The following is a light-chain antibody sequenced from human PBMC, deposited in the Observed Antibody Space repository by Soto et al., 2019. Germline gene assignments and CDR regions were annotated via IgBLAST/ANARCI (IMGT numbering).Light chain of an antibody. Sequence: QSAVTHPASGSGAPGQAIAMCCAGTRDYIGAYDYVSWYEQHPGNSPKLLVYEVTNRPSGVSDRFSGSKSGNTASLTISGLQAEDEAHYYCKAYKPSTDVVFGGRT. CDR3: KAYKPSTDVV. CDR1: RDYIGAYDY. CDR2: EVT. V-gene: IGLV2-14*01. J-gene: IGLJ7*01.